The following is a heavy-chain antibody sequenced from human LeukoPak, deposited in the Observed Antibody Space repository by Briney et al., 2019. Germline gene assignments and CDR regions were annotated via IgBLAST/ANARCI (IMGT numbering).Heavy chain of an antibody. CDR3: ARRGGRYQLLSYFDY. J-gene: IGHJ4*02. CDR2: TYHSGST. CDR1: GGSISSGGYY. V-gene: IGHV4-30-2*01. D-gene: IGHD2-2*01. Sequence: SQTLSLTCTVSGGSISSGGYYWSWIRQPPGKGLEWIGYTYHSGSTYYNPSLKSRVTISVDRSKNQFSLKLSSVTAADTAVYYCARRGGRYQLLSYFDYWGQGTLVTVSS.